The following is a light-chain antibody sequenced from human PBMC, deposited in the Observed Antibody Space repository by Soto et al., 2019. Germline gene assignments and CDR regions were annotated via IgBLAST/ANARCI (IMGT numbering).Light chain of an antibody. J-gene: IGKJ4*01. Sequence: EIVLTQSPATLSLSPGETATLSCRASQSVRSHLAWFQQKPDQAPRLLMYGVSTRATGMPARFSGSGSGTEFTLIISSLQSEDIADYYCQQYSDWPLTFGGGTKVDI. V-gene: IGKV3D-15*01. CDR3: QQYSDWPLT. CDR1: QSVRSH. CDR2: GVS.